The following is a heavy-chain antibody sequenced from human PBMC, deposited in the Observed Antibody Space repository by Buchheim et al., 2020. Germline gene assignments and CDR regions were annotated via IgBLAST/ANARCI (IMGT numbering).Heavy chain of an antibody. CDR2: ISSSSSYI. CDR1: GFTFSSYS. CDR3: RTVAGLRGDVYYGMDV. Sequence: EVQLVESGGGLVKPGGSLRLSCAASGFTFSSYSMNWVRQAPGKGLEWVSSISSSSSYIYYADSVKGRFTISRGNAKNSLYLQMNSLRAEDTAVYYCRTVAGLRGDVYYGMDVWGQGTT. J-gene: IGHJ6*02. D-gene: IGHD6-19*01. V-gene: IGHV3-21*01.